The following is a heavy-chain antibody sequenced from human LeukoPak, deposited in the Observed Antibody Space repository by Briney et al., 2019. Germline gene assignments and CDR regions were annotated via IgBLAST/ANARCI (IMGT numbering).Heavy chain of an antibody. CDR2: ISSSSSYI. V-gene: IGHV3-21*01. Sequence: PGGSLRLSCAASGFTFSSYSMNWVRQAPGKGLEWVSSISSSSSYIYYADSVKGRFTISRDNVKNSPYLQMNSLRAEDTAVYYCARDWPFYCSSTSCHSGYYFDYWGQGTLVTVSS. D-gene: IGHD2-2*02. CDR3: ARDWPFYCSSTSCHSGYYFDY. CDR1: GFTFSSYS. J-gene: IGHJ4*02.